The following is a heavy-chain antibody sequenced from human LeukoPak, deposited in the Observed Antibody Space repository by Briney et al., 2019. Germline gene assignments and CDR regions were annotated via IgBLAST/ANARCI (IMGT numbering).Heavy chain of an antibody. CDR2: INPNSGGT. CDR1: GYTFTGYY. D-gene: IGHD2-2*01. J-gene: IGHJ4*02. V-gene: IGHV1-2*02. Sequence: ASVKVSCKASGYTFTGYYMHWVRQAPGQGLEWMGWINPNSGGTNYAQKLQGRVTMTTDTSTSTAYMELRSLRSDDTAVYYCARALRYCSSTSCFQFDYWGQGTLVTVSS. CDR3: ARALRYCSSTSCFQFDY.